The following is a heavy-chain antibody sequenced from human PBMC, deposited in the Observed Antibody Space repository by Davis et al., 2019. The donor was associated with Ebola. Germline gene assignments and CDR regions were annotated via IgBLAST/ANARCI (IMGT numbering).Heavy chain of an antibody. J-gene: IGHJ4*02. CDR2: IYYSGST. Sequence: LRLSCAVSGDSISSRNWWSWIRQPPGKGLEWIGYIYYSGSTNYNPSLHSRITMSVDTSKNEFSLELRSVTAADTAVYYCARGGDNGNDFWGQGTLVTVSS. D-gene: IGHD5-12*01. V-gene: IGHV4-28*03. CDR1: GDSISSRNW. CDR3: ARGGDNGNDF.